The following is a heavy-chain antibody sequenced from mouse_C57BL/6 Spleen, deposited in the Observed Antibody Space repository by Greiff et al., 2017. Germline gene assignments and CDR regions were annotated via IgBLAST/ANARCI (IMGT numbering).Heavy chain of an antibody. V-gene: IGHV14-4*01. J-gene: IGHJ3*01. CDR2: IDPENGDT. CDR3: TTFLFSY. CDR1: GFNIKDDY. Sequence: VQLQQSGAELVRPGASVKLSCTASGFNIKDDYMHWVKQRPEQGLEWIGWIDPENGDTEYASKFQGKATITADTASNTAYLQLSSLTSEDTAVYYCTTFLFSYWGPGTLVTVSA.